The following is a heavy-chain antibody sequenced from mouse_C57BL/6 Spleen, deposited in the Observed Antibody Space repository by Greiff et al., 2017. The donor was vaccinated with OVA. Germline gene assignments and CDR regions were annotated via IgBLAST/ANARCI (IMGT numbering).Heavy chain of an antibody. D-gene: IGHD1-1*02. CDR2: IDPSDSYT. CDR3: ARSWCRYFDV. V-gene: IGHV1-50*01. J-gene: IGHJ1*03. CDR1: GYTFTSYW. Sequence: QVQLQQPGAELVKPGASVKLSCKASGYTFTSYWMQWVKQRPGQGLEWIGEIDPSDSYTNYNQKFKGKATLTVDTSSSTAYMQLSSLTSEDSAVYYCARSWCRYFDVWGTGTTVTVSS.